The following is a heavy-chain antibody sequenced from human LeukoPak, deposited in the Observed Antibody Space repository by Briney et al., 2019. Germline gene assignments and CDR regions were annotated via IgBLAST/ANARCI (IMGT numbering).Heavy chain of an antibody. Sequence: SETLSLTCTDSGGSISSSSYYWGWIRQPPGKGLEWIGSIYSSGSTYYNPSLKSRVTISVDTSKNQFSLNLSSVPASDTAVYYCARRGGSGRSFDYWGQGILVTVSS. V-gene: IGHV4-39*01. J-gene: IGHJ4*02. CDR1: GGSISSSSYY. D-gene: IGHD3-10*01. CDR2: IYSSGST. CDR3: ARRGGSGRSFDY.